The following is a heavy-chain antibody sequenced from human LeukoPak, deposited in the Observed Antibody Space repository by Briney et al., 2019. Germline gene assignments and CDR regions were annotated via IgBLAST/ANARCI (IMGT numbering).Heavy chain of an antibody. CDR2: ISWNSGSI. CDR3: ARDHAAQLVPDY. Sequence: GRSLRLSCAASAFTFDDYAMHWVRQAPGKGLEWVSGISWNSGSIGYADSVKGRFTISRDNAKNSLYLQMNSLRAEDTAVYYCARDHAAQLVPDYWGQGTLVTVSS. D-gene: IGHD6-13*01. CDR1: AFTFDDYA. V-gene: IGHV3-9*01. J-gene: IGHJ4*02.